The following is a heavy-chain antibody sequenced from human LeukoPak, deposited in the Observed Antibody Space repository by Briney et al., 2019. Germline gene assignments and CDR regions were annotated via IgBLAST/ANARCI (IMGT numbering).Heavy chain of an antibody. CDR1: GYSISSGYY. D-gene: IGHD5-18*01. CDR3: AREVAYSYGSSSRFDP. CDR2: SGST. Sequence: SETLSLTCTVSGYSISSGYYWGWIRQPPGKGLEWIGSGSTYYNPSLKSRVTISVDTSKNQFSLILSSVTAADTAVYYCAREVAYSYGSSSRFDPWGQGTLVTVSS. V-gene: IGHV4-38-2*02. J-gene: IGHJ5*02.